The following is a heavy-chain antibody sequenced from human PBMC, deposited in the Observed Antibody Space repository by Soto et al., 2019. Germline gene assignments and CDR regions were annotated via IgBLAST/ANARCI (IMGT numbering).Heavy chain of an antibody. CDR3: ARIVVGVTIDS. CDR1: GDSVSSDGYF. D-gene: IGHD1-26*01. J-gene: IGHJ4*02. Sequence: QVQLRESGPGLLKPSETLSLTCTVSGDSVSSDGYFWTWVRQPPGKGLEWIAYISYTGDTNYNPSPKSRVTISVDTSRNQFSLKVRSVSAADTAMYFCARIVVGVTIDSWGQGTLVTVSS. V-gene: IGHV4-61*08. CDR2: ISYTGDT.